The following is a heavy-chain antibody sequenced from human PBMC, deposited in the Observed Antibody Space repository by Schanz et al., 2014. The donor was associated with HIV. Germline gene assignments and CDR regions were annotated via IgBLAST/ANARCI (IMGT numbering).Heavy chain of an antibody. CDR1: GFTFNNYA. J-gene: IGHJ4*02. V-gene: IGHV3-23*01. D-gene: IGHD3-22*01. Sequence: VQLLESGGGLVQPGGSLRLSCAASGFTFNNYAMTWVRQAPGKGLEWVPSISESGGRSSYADSVNGRFTISRDNSKNTLYLQMTTLRTEDTAVYYCAKPEYDSRGNSQSHFDSWGQGTLVTVSS. CDR2: ISESGGRS. CDR3: AKPEYDSRGNSQSHFDS.